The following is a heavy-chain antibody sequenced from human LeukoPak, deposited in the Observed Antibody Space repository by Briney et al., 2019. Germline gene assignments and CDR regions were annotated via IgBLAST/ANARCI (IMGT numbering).Heavy chain of an antibody. CDR2: ISYDGSNK. D-gene: IGHD3-3*01. CDR3: AKDNRPGFLEYGMDV. J-gene: IGHJ6*02. CDR1: GFTFSSYA. Sequence: PGGSLRLSCAASGFTFSSYAMHWVRQAPGKGLEWVAVISYDGSNKYYADSVKGRFTISRDNSKNTLYLQMNSLRAEDTAVYYCAKDNRPGFLEYGMDVWGQGTTVTVSS. V-gene: IGHV3-30*04.